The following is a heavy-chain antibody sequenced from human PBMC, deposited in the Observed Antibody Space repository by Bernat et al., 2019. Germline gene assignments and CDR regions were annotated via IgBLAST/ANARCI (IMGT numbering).Heavy chain of an antibody. J-gene: IGHJ4*02. CDR1: GGRGRSYE. CDR2: IRSSGSTI. CDR3: ARGGVLAYCGGDCYSGADDDS. V-gene: IGHV3-48*03. D-gene: IGHD2-21*01. Sequence: EVQLGESGGGLVQPGGSLRIYGAASGGRGRSYEMNWVRQAPGKGLEWVSYIRSSGSTIYYAYSVKGRFTISRDNAKNSLYLSVHSLRAEDTAVYYCARGGVLAYCGGDCYSGADDDSWRQGTLVPFSS.